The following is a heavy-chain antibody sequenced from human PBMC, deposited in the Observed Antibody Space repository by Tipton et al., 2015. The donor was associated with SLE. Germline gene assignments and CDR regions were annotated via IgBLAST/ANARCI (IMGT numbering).Heavy chain of an antibody. D-gene: IGHD5-18*01. J-gene: IGHJ4*02. CDR3: ARGGLDTPMVGGFGY. CDR2: ISAYSGDT. V-gene: IGHV1-18*01. Sequence: QVQLVQSGAEVKKPGASVKVSCKASDYTFTNYGITWVRQAPGQGLEWMGWISAYSGDTNYAQKLQGRVTMTTDTSTNTAYMELRSLRSDDTAVYHCARGGLDTPMVGGFGYWGQGTLVTVSS. CDR1: DYTFTNYG.